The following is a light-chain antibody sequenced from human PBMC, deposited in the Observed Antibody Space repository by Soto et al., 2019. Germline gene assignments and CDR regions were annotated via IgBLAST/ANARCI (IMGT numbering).Light chain of an antibody. CDR2: ATS. Sequence: EIVLTQSPGTLSLSPGERATLSCRASQSVGSNHLAWYQHRSGQAPRLLTYATSRRATGIPDRFSGSGSGTDFTLTISRLEPEDFAVYFCQQCGSSPVTFGPGTKVDIK. CDR3: QQCGSSPVT. J-gene: IGKJ3*01. CDR1: QSVGSNH. V-gene: IGKV3-20*01.